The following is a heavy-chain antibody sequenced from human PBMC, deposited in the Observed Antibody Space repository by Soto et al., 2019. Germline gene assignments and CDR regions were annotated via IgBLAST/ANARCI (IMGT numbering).Heavy chain of an antibody. V-gene: IGHV3-30*18. J-gene: IGHJ4*02. D-gene: IGHD6-19*01. CDR1: GFTFSSYG. Sequence: PGGSLRLSCAASGFTFSSYGMHWVRQAPGKGLEWVAVISYDGSNKYYADSVKGRFTISRDNSKNTLYLQMNSLRAEDTAVYYCAKSRLGRMAGTLYYFVYWGPGTLVNVSS. CDR3: AKSRLGRMAGTLYYFVY. CDR2: ISYDGSNK.